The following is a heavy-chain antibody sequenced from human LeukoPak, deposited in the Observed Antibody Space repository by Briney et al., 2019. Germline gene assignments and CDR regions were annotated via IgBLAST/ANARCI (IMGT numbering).Heavy chain of an antibody. D-gene: IGHD2-2*01. CDR3: ARDSTSQDSLASDY. Sequence: ASVKVSCKASGYTFTGYYMHWVRQAPGQGLEWMGWINPNSGGTNYAQKFQGRVTMTRHTSISTAYMELSRLRSDDTAVYYCARDSTSQDSLASDYWGQGTLVTVSS. J-gene: IGHJ4*02. V-gene: IGHV1-2*02. CDR2: INPNSGGT. CDR1: GYTFTGYY.